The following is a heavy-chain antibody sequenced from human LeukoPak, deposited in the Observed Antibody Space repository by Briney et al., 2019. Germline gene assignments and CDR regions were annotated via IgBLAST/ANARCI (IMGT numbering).Heavy chain of an antibody. D-gene: IGHD3-16*02. V-gene: IGHV3-30*18. CDR1: GFTFSSYG. J-gene: IGHJ6*03. CDR3: AKDGVILAPGVYWYMDV. CDR2: ISYDGSNK. Sequence: GSLRLSCAASGFTFSSYGMHWVRQAPGKGLEWVAVISYDGSNKYYVESVKGRFTISRDNSRNTLYLQMNSLTAEDTAVFYCAKDGVILAPGVYWYMDVWGRGTTVTVSS.